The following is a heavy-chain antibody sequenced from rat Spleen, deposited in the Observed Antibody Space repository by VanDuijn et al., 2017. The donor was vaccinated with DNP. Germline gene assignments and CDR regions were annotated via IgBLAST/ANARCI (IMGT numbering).Heavy chain of an antibody. V-gene: IGHV5-25*01. CDR2: ISTSGGST. J-gene: IGHJ2*01. CDR3: ARRYYGYNYFDY. CDR1: GFTFSNYD. Sequence: EVQLVESGGGLVQPGRSLKLSCAASGFTFSNYDMAWVRQAPTKGLEWVASISTSGGSTYYRESVKGRFTVSRDNAKSTLYLQMDSLRSEDTATYYCARRYYGYNYFDYWGQGVMVTVSS. D-gene: IGHD1-9*01.